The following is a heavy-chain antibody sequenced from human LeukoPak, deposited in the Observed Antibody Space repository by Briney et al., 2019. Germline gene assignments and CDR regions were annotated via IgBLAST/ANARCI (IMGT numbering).Heavy chain of an antibody. CDR2: VSYSGST. CDR1: GDSKNGFH. D-gene: IGHD3-10*01. Sequence: SENLSLTCTVFGDSKNGFHWSWIRQPPGKGLEWIGCVSYSGSTDYNPSLKSRVTISLDTSKSQLSLILRSVTAAGTAVYYCARHKYAEFGLGIDSWGQGTLVSVSS. CDR3: ARHKYAEFGLGIDS. J-gene: IGHJ4*02. V-gene: IGHV4-59*08.